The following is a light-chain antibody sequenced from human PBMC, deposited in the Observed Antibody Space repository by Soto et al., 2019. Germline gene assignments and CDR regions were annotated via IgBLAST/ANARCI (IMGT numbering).Light chain of an antibody. J-gene: IGLJ1*01. CDR2: EVS. V-gene: IGLV2-14*01. CDR3: SSYTSSSTYV. CDR1: ISDVGGYNY. Sequence: QSALRPLSSVCGSPGQSITISCTGTISDVGGYNYVSWYQQHPGKAPKLIIYEVSNRPSGVSNRFSGYQSGNTASLTISGLQAEDEADYYCSSYTSSSTYVFGTGTTVTV.